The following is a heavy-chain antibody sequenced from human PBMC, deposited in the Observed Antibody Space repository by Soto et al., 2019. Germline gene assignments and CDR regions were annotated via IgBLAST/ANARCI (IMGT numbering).Heavy chain of an antibody. CDR3: ARDKITGIFDY. J-gene: IGHJ4*02. CDR1: GGSFSGYY. CDR2: INHSGST. V-gene: IGHV4-34*01. D-gene: IGHD2-8*02. Sequence: QVQLQQWGAGLLKPSETLSLTCAVYGGSFSGYYWTWIRQPPGTGLEWIGEINHSGSTNYNPSLKSRVTISVDTSTNQFSLKLTSVTAADTAVYYCARDKITGIFDYWGQGTLVTVSS.